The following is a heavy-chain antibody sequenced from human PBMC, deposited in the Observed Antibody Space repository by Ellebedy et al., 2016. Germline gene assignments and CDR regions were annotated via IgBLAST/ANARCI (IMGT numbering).Heavy chain of an antibody. CDR3: ARDQSGHFDY. D-gene: IGHD5-12*01. V-gene: IGHV1-18*04. J-gene: IGHJ4*02. Sequence: ASVKVSXXASGYTFTGYGISWVRQAPGQGLEWMGWISAYSGNSNYPQRLQGRVTMTTDTSTGTVYMELRSLRSDDTAVYYCARDQSGHFDYWGQGTLVTVSS. CDR1: GYTFTGYG. CDR2: ISAYSGNS.